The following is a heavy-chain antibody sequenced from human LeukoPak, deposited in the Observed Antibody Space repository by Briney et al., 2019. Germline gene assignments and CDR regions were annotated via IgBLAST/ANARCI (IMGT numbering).Heavy chain of an antibody. V-gene: IGHV4-59*01. J-gene: IGHJ4*02. Sequence: SETLSLTCTISGDSISDYYWNWIRQAPGKGLEWIGYYYSGSNSYNPSLEGRVTISFDTSKKQFALKLRSMTAADTAVYYCARDWELGYWGRGTLVTVSS. CDR1: GDSISDYY. D-gene: IGHD1-7*01. CDR3: ARDWELGY. CDR2: YYSGSN.